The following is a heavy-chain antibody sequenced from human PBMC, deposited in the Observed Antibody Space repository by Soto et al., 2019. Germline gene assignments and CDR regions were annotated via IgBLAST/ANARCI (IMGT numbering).Heavy chain of an antibody. CDR3: ARAPYYDLLTGHGTLDP. Sequence: GASVKVSCKASGYTFTSYYMHWVRQAPGQGLEWMGIINPSGGSTSYAQKFQGRVTMTRDTSTSTVYMELSSLRSEDTAVYYCARAPYYDLLTGHGTLDPWGQGTLVTVSS. D-gene: IGHD3-9*01. V-gene: IGHV1-46*03. J-gene: IGHJ5*02. CDR2: INPSGGST. CDR1: GYTFTSYY.